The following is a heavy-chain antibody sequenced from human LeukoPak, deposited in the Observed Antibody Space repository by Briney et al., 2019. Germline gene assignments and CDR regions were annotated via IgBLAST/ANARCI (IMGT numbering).Heavy chain of an antibody. CDR3: ASRHCSGGRCYFAGADPFDY. J-gene: IGHJ4*02. D-gene: IGHD2-15*01. Sequence: GGSLRLSCEASGFTVSSTYMSWVRQAPGKGLEWVSVIYSGGSTSYVDSVKGRFTTSRDNSKNTLYLQMNSLRAEDTAVYYCASRHCSGGRCYFAGADPFDYWGQGTLVTVSS. CDR2: IYSGGST. CDR1: GFTVSSTY. V-gene: IGHV3-53*01.